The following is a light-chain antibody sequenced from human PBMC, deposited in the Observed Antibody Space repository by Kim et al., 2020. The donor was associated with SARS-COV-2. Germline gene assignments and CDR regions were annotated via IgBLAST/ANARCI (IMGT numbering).Light chain of an antibody. CDR3: QTWGSGDRV. CDR2: INSGGSH. J-gene: IGLJ1*01. V-gene: IGLV4-69*01. CDR1: SGHSSYA. Sequence: QLVLTQSPSASASLGASVKLTCTLNSGHSSYAIAWHQQQPEKGPRYLMKINSGGSHKKGDGIPDRFSGSSSGAERYLTISSLQSDDEGDYYCQTWGSGDRVFGPGTKVTVL.